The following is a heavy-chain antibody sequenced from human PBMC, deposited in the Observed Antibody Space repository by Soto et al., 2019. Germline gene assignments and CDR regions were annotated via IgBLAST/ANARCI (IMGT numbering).Heavy chain of an antibody. CDR3: ATEPIYFNDGSGYYPLGH. V-gene: IGHV1-18*04. CDR1: GYSFSTCC. J-gene: IGHJ4*02. CDR2: ISAHNGDT. D-gene: IGHD3-22*01. Sequence: GASVKVSCKASGYSFSTCCFSWVRQAPGQGLECVGWISAHNGDTHYSQKFQGRVTLTTDTSTNTGYMELRSLTSDDTAVYFCATEPIYFNDGSGYYPLGHWGQGTLVTVSS.